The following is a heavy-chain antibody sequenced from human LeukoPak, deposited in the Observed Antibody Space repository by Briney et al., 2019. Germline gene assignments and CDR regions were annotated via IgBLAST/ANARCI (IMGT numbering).Heavy chain of an antibody. CDR1: GYTFTAYY. D-gene: IGHD3-3*01. V-gene: IGHV1-2*02. J-gene: IGHJ4*02. Sequence: ASVSVSCKASGYTFTAYYMHLVRQAPGQGHEWMGWICPNSGGTNYAREFPGRVTMTRDTAISTDYLELSRLSSDDTAVYYCARDWSVGTRDAYWGQGTLVSGSS. CDR2: ICPNSGGT. CDR3: ARDWSVGTRDAY.